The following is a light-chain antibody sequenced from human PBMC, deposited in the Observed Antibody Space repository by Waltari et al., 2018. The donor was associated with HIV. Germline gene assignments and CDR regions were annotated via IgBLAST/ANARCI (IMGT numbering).Light chain of an antibody. V-gene: IGKV4-1*01. CDR3: QQYANTPWT. CDR1: HNVLYSPNNKNY. Sequence: DIVMTQSPASLAVSLGVRATLNCKSSHNVLYSPNNKNYLAWFQQKPGQPPKLFIYWASIRESGVPDRFTGSGSGTDFTLTISSLQAEDVAVYYCQQYANTPWTFGRGTKVEIK. CDR2: WAS. J-gene: IGKJ1*01.